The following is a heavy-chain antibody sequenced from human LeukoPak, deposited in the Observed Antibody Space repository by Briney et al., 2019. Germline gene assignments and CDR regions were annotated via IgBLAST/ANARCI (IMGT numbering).Heavy chain of an antibody. V-gene: IGHV5-51*01. J-gene: IGHJ4*02. CDR2: IYPGDSDT. D-gene: IGHD5-12*01. Sequence: GESLKISCKGFGYSFNSYWIAWVRQMPGKGLEWMGIIYPGDSDTKYSPSFQGQVTMSADKSISTAYLQWSSLKASDTAMYYCARQGGYSGYDLDSWGQGTLVTVSS. CDR3: ARQGGYSGYDLDS. CDR1: GYSFNSYW.